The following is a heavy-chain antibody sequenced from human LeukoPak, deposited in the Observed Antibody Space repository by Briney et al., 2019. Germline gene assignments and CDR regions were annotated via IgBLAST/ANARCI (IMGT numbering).Heavy chain of an antibody. CDR1: GGSFSGYY. Sequence: SSETLSLTCAVYGGSFSGYYWSWVRQAPGKGLEWVANIKQDGSEKYYVHSVKGRFTISRDNTKNSLYLQVNSLRAEDTAVYYCARMGLRDGSGSYDYWGQGILVTVSS. CDR3: ARMGLRDGSGSYDY. CDR2: IKQDGSEK. D-gene: IGHD3-10*01. V-gene: IGHV3-7*01. J-gene: IGHJ4*02.